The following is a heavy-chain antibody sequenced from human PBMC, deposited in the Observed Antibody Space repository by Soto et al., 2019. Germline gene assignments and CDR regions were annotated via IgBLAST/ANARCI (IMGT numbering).Heavy chain of an antibody. CDR3: AGGPSPHHPTWFDA. J-gene: IGHJ5*02. Sequence: SETLSLTCAPSGGSISSGSHHWGWIRQPPGKGLEWIGTIYYNGNTYYNPSLKSRVTLSVDMSTNQFSLKLTSVSATDTAVYFWAGGPSPHHPTWFDAWGKGTLVTVSS. CDR2: IYYNGNT. V-gene: IGHV4-39*01. CDR1: GGSISSGSHH. D-gene: IGHD3-16*01.